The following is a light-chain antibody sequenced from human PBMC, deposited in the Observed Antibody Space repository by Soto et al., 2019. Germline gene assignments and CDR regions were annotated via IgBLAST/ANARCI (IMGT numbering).Light chain of an antibody. CDR1: SSDVGGYNY. V-gene: IGLV2-14*01. Sequence: QSALTQPASLSGSPGQSITISCTGTSSDVGGYNYVSWYQQHPGKAPKLMIYDVSNRPSGVSNRFSGSKSGNTASLTISGIQAEDEADYYCSSYTSSSTYVVFGGGTKLTVL. J-gene: IGLJ2*01. CDR2: DVS. CDR3: SSYTSSSTYVV.